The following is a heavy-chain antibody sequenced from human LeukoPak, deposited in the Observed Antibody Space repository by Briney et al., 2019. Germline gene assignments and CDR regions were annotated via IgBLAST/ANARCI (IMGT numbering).Heavy chain of an antibody. V-gene: IGHV4-34*01. CDR1: VFTFSSYR. CDR3: ARAPPYGSGWSKGVLDY. Sequence: GSLRLSCAASVFTFSSYRMNWIRQPPGEGVEWVWEINHSGSTNYNPSLKSRVTISVDKSKNQFSLILSSVTAADMAVYYCARAPPYGSGWSKGVLDYWGQGTLVTVSS. J-gene: IGHJ4*02. D-gene: IGHD6-19*01. CDR2: INHSGST.